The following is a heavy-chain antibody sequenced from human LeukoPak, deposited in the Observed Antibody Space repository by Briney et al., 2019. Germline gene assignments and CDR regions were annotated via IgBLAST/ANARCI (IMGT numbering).Heavy chain of an antibody. CDR3: AKDRSYYGDYVLGY. CDR1: GFTFSSYW. J-gene: IGHJ4*02. V-gene: IGHV3-7*03. Sequence: PGGSLRLSCAASGFTFSSYWMSWVRQAPGKGLEWVANIKKDGSEKYYVDSVKGRFTISRDNAKNSLYLQMNSLRAEDTAVYYCAKDRSYYGDYVLGYWGQGTLVTVSS. D-gene: IGHD4-17*01. CDR2: IKKDGSEK.